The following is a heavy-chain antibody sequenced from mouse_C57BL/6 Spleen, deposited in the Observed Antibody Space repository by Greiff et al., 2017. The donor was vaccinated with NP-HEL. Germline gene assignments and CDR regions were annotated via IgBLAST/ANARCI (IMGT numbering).Heavy chain of an antibody. J-gene: IGHJ4*01. D-gene: IGHD1-1*01. Sequence: EVQLQQSGPELVKPGASVKMSCKASGYTFTDYNMHWVKQSHGKSLEWIGYINPNNGGTSYNQKFKGKATLTVNKSSSTAYMELRSLTSEDSAVYYCARPSFITTVVAPYYAMDYWGQGTSVTVSS. V-gene: IGHV1-22*01. CDR1: GYTFTDYN. CDR2: INPNNGGT. CDR3: ARPSFITTVVAPYYAMDY.